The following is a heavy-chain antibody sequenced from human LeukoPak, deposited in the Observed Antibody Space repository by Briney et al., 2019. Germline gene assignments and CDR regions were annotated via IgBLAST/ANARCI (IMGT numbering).Heavy chain of an antibody. J-gene: IGHJ5*02. CDR2: INCNGGST. CDR1: GFTFYDYG. D-gene: IGHD3-10*01. V-gene: IGHV3-20*01. CDR3: ARVGGADYYGLFDP. Sequence: GGSLRLSCAASGFTFYDYGMSWVRQAPGKGLEWVSGINCNGGSTGYADSVKGRFTISRDNAKNSLYLQMNSLRAEDTALYHCARVGGADYYGLFDPWGQGTLVTVSS.